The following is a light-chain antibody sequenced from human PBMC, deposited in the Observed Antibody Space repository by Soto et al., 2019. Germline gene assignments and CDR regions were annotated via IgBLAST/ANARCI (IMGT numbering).Light chain of an antibody. CDR3: QQRNNWQVT. Sequence: PGERATLSCRASRSISSYLAWYQQKPGQAPRLLIYDVSQRATGIPARFSGSGSGTDFTLTISSLEPEDFAVYYCQQRNNWQVTFGQGTRLEIK. V-gene: IGKV3-11*01. CDR2: DVS. CDR1: RSISSY. J-gene: IGKJ5*01.